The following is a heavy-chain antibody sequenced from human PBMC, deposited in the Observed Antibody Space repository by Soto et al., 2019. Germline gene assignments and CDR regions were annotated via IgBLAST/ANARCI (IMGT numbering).Heavy chain of an antibody. D-gene: IGHD3-3*01. CDR2: INPSGGST. Sequence: ASVKVSCKASGYIFTNHYIHWVRQAPGQRLEWMGIINPSGGSTNYFQKFQGRVTMTRNTSTSTVYMVLSSLRSEDTAVYYVERGTTRLRFLEWLSRNHDAFDIWGQGTMVTVS. CDR1: GYIFTNHY. CDR3: ERGTTRLRFLEWLSRNHDAFDI. V-gene: IGHV1-46*01. J-gene: IGHJ3*02.